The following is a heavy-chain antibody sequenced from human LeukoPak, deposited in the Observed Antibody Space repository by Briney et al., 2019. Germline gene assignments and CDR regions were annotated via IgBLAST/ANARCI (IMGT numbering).Heavy chain of an antibody. Sequence: PSEILSLTCTVSGGSISSTTYYWGWIRQPPGKGLEWIGTIYYSGTTYYNPSLKSRVTISVDTSKNQFSLELSSMAAADTAVYYCARVVGAKRYGMDVWGQGTTVTVSS. CDR3: ARVVGAKRYGMDV. CDR2: IYYSGTT. J-gene: IGHJ6*02. V-gene: IGHV4-39*01. D-gene: IGHD1-26*01. CDR1: GGSISSTTYY.